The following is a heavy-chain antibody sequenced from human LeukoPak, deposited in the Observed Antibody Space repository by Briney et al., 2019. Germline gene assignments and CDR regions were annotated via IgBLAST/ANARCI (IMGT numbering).Heavy chain of an antibody. D-gene: IGHD3-22*01. CDR2: ISSSSSYI. CDR3: ARVRVYYDSSGYYDAFDI. CDR1: GFTFSSYS. V-gene: IGHV3-21*01. J-gene: IGHJ3*02. Sequence: PGGSLRLSCAASGFTFSSYSMNWVRQAPGKGLEWVSSISSSSSYIYYADSVKGRFTISRDNAKNSLYLQMNSLRAEDTAVYYCARVRVYYDSSGYYDAFDIWGQGTMVAVSS.